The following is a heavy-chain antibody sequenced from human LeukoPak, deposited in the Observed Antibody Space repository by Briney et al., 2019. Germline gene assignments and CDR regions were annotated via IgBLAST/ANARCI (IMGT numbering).Heavy chain of an antibody. J-gene: IGHJ4*02. CDR3: ARGSVVVVTDILSLGY. CDR2: INPSGGST. CDR1: GYTFTSYY. D-gene: IGHD2-21*02. V-gene: IGHV1-46*01. Sequence: ASVKVSCKASGYTFTSYYMHWVRQAPGQGLEWMGIINPSGGSTSYAQKFQGRVTMTRDTSTSTVYMELSSLRSEDTAVYYCARGSVVVVTDILSLGYWGQGTLVTVSS.